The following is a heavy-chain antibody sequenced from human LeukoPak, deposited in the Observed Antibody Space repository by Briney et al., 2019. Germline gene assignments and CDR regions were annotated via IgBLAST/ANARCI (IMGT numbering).Heavy chain of an antibody. V-gene: IGHV3-21*01. Sequence: GGSLRLSCAPSGFTFSSYTMKWVRHAPGKGLEWVSSISSSSSYIYYADSVKGRFTISRDNAKNSLFLQMNSLRAEDTAVYFCARATWDPNYYYYMDVWGKGTTVTISS. CDR3: ARATWDPNYYYYMDV. CDR2: ISSSSSYI. CDR1: GFTFSSYT. D-gene: IGHD1-26*01. J-gene: IGHJ6*03.